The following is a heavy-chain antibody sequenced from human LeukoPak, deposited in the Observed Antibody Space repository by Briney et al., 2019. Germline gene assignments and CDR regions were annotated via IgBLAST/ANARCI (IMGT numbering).Heavy chain of an antibody. D-gene: IGHD3-9*01. CDR1: GFTFSGYA. V-gene: IGHV3-23*01. J-gene: IGHJ4*02. Sequence: GGSLRLSCAASGFTFSGYAMSWVRQAPGKGLEWVSAISGSGGSTYYADSVKGRFTISRDNSKNTLYLQMNSLRAEDTAVYYCAKGGGHYDILTGYPVHFDYWGQGTLVTVSS. CDR3: AKGGGHYDILTGYPVHFDY. CDR2: ISGSGGST.